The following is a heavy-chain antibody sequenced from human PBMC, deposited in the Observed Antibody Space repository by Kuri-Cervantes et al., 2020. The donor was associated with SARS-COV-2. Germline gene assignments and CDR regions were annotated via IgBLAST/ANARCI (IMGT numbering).Heavy chain of an antibody. Sequence: ASVKVSCKASGYTFSSYDINWVRQATGQGLEWMGWMNPNSGNTGYAQKFQGRVTITRNTSKSTAYMELRSLRSGDTAVYYCARSIFGGSRDAFDIWGQGTMVTVSS. CDR3: ARSIFGGSRDAFDI. V-gene: IGHV1-8*03. CDR1: GYTFSSYD. D-gene: IGHD3-3*01. J-gene: IGHJ3*02. CDR2: MNPNSGNT.